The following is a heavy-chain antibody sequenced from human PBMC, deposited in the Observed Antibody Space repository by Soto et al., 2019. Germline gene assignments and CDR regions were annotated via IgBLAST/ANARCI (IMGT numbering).Heavy chain of an antibody. CDR1: GGSISSYY. CDR2: IYYSGST. V-gene: IGHV4-59*08. CDR3: ARRARGSSSFYYYYYMDV. Sequence: PSGTLSLTSTVSGGSISSYYWGGILQSTGKGLEWIGYIYYSGSTDYNASLKSRVTMSVDTSKNEFSLKLSSVTAADTAVYYCARRARGSSSFYYYYYMDVWGKGTTVTVSS. J-gene: IGHJ6*03. D-gene: IGHD6-6*01.